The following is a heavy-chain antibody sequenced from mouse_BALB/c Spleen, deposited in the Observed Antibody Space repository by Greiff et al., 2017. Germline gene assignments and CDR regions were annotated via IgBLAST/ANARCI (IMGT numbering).Heavy chain of an antibody. D-gene: IGHD2-14*01. J-gene: IGHJ1*01. V-gene: IGHV2-5-1*01. Sequence: QVQLQQSGPSLVQPSQSLSITCTVSGFSLTSYGVHWVRQSPGKGLEWLGVIWRGGSTDYNAALMSRLSITKDNSKSQVFFKMNSLQADDTAIYYCANSEYRSTTRYFDVWGAGTTVTVSS. CDR1: GFSLTSYG. CDR3: ANSEYRSTTRYFDV. CDR2: IWRGGST.